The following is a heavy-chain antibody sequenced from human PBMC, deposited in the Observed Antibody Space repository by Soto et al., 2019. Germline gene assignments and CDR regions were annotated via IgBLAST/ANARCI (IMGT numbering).Heavy chain of an antibody. CDR1: GFTVSSNY. Sequence: EVQLVESGGGLVQPGGSLRLSCAASGFTVSSNYMSWVRQAPGKGLEWVSVIYSGGSTYYADSVKGRFTISRYNSKNPLYLQMNSLRAEDTAVYYCARDGAYGDYGMDVWGQGTTVTVSS. CDR2: IYSGGST. J-gene: IGHJ6*02. V-gene: IGHV3-66*01. D-gene: IGHD4-17*01. CDR3: ARDGAYGDYGMDV.